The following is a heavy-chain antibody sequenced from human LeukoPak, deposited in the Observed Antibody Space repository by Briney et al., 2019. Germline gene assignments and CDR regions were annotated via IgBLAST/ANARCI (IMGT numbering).Heavy chain of an antibody. V-gene: IGHV1-8*02. D-gene: IGHD6-19*01. J-gene: IGHJ4*02. Sequence: GASVKVSCKASGYTFTGYYMHWVRQATGQGLEWMAWMNPYNGNTGFAQKFQDRVTLTRNTSISTAYMELRGLRFEDTAVYYCARGKESGIEVAGRWGQGTLVTVSS. CDR3: ARGKESGIEVAGR. CDR1: GYTFTGYY. CDR2: MNPYNGNT.